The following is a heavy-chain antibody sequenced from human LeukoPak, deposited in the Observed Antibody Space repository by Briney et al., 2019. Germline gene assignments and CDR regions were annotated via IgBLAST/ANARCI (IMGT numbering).Heavy chain of an antibody. CDR1: GGSISSGSYY. J-gene: IGHJ3*02. D-gene: IGHD2-2*01. Sequence: PSQTLSLTCTVSGGSISSGSYYWSWIRQPPGKGLEWIGYIYYSGSTNYNPSLKSRVTISVDTSKNQFSLKLSSVTAADTAVYYCARGLPNDDAFDIWGQGTMVTVSS. CDR2: IYYSGST. V-gene: IGHV4-61*01. CDR3: ARGLPNDDAFDI.